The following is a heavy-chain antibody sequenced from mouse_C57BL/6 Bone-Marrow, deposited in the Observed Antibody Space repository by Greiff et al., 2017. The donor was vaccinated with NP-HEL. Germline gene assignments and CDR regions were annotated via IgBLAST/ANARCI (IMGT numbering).Heavy chain of an antibody. Sequence: VQLKESGGDLVKPGGSLKLSCAASGFTFSSYGMSWVRQTPDKRLEWVATISSGGSYTYYPDSVKGRFTISRDNAKNTLYLQMSSLKSEDTAMYYCAREDNWGDWYFDVWGTGTTVTVSS. D-gene: IGHD4-1*01. CDR3: AREDNWGDWYFDV. CDR2: ISSGGSYT. CDR1: GFTFSSYG. J-gene: IGHJ1*03. V-gene: IGHV5-6*01.